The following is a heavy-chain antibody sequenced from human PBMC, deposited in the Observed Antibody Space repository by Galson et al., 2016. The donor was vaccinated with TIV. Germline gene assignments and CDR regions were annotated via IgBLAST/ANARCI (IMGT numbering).Heavy chain of an antibody. CDR3: ARTQGCSSTSCYMLYYYYYGMDV. Sequence: ETLSLTCTVSGGSISSSSYYWGWIRQPPGKGLEWIGSISYSGSTYYNPSLKSRVTISVDTSKKQFSLKLSSVTAADTAVYYCARTQGCSSTSCYMLYYYYYGMDVWGQGTTVTVSS. CDR2: ISYSGST. V-gene: IGHV4-39*01. J-gene: IGHJ6*02. CDR1: GGSISSSSYY. D-gene: IGHD2-2*02.